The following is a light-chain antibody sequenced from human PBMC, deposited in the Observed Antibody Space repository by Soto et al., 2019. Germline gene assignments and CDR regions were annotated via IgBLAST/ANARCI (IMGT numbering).Light chain of an antibody. CDR3: QHANSVPLT. V-gene: IGKV1-12*01. Sequence: DLHMTQSPSSVSASVGDRVTITCRASQGISSWLAWYQQKPGKAPKRLIYTLSSLQSGLPSRFSRSGSGPDFILSVTSLQPEEFATYYCQHANSVPLTFGVETQVEIK. J-gene: IGKJ4*01. CDR1: QGISSW. CDR2: TLS.